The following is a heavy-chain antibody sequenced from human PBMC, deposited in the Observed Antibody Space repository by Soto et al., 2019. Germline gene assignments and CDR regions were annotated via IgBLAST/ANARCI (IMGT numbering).Heavy chain of an antibody. D-gene: IGHD6-19*01. CDR1: GDSYSISTYS. V-gene: IGHV4-30-2*01. J-gene: IGHJ5*02. CDR2: IYQSGVT. Sequence: SETLSLTCNMSGDSYSISTYSWSWIRQPPGKALQWIGFIYQSGVTSYNPSLASRFSISLDRSNNECSLTLKSVTAADTAVYFCAGMPYTSGLRFDPWGPGTLVTVSP. CDR3: AGMPYTSGLRFDP.